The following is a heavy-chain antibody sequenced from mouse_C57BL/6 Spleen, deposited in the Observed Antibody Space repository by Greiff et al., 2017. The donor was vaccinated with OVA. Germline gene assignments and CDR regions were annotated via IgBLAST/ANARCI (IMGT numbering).Heavy chain of an antibody. CDR2: IYPGSGNT. V-gene: IGHV1-66*01. J-gene: IGHJ1*03. CDR1: GYSFTSYY. CDR3: ARNSGGYFDV. Sequence: QVQLKESGPELVKPGASVKISCKASGYSFTSYYIHWVKQRPGQGLEWIGWIYPGSGNTKYNEKFKGKATLTADTSSSTAYMQLSSLTSEDSAVYYCARNSGGYFDVWGTGTTVTVSS.